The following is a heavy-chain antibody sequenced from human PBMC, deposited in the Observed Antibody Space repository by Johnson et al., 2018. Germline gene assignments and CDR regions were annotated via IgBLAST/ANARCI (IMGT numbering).Heavy chain of an antibody. J-gene: IGHJ6*02. Sequence: QVQLVQSGAEVKEPGSSVKVSCKTSGGIFSRFAISWVRQAPGQGLEWMGGITPMSGSPNSAQKFQGRVTLSADESTTTAYMALTSLIADDPAVYYCAKVREDSNGNSFYFYYYGLDVWGQGTTVTVSS. V-gene: IGHV1-69*12. CDR2: ITPMSGSP. D-gene: IGHD3-22*01. CDR1: GGIFSRFA. CDR3: AKVREDSNGNSFYFYYYGLDV.